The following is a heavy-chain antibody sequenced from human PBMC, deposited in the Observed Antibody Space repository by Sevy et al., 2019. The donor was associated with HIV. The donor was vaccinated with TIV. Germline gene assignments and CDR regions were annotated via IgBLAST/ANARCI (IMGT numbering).Heavy chain of an antibody. D-gene: IGHD2-2*01. V-gene: IGHV3-11*06. CDR2: ISSSSYT. J-gene: IGHJ5*02. CDR3: ATEAGSSTAYNWFDP. CDR1: GFTFSDYY. Sequence: GGSLRLSCAASGFTFSDYYMSWIRQAPGKGLEWVSYISSSSYTNYADSVKGRFTISRDNAKNSLYLQMNSLRAEDTAVYYCATEAGSSTAYNWFDPWGQGTLVTVSS.